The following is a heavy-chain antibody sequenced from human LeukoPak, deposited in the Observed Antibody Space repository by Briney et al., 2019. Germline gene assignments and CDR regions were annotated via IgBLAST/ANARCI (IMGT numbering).Heavy chain of an antibody. V-gene: IGHV1-46*01. Sequence: ASVKVSCKASGYTFTSYYMHWVRQAPGQGLEWMGIINPSGGSTSYAQKFQGRVTITADKSTSTAYMELSSLRSEDTAVYYCARDRLGYYGSGSYQFDPWGQGTLVTVSS. D-gene: IGHD3-10*01. CDR2: INPSGGST. CDR1: GYTFTSYY. J-gene: IGHJ5*02. CDR3: ARDRLGYYGSGSYQFDP.